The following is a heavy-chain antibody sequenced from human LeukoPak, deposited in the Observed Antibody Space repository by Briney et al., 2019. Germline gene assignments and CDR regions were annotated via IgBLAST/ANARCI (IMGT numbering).Heavy chain of an antibody. CDR1: GGSISSYY. CDR3: ARAFGSDRWFDY. CDR2: IYYSGST. V-gene: IGHV4-59*12. Sequence: SETLSLTCTVSGGSISSYYWSWIRQPPGKGLEWIGSIYYSGSTYYNPSLKSRVTISVDTSKNQFSLKLSSVTAADTAVYYCARAFGSDRWFDYWGQGTLVTVSS. D-gene: IGHD3-10*01. J-gene: IGHJ4*02.